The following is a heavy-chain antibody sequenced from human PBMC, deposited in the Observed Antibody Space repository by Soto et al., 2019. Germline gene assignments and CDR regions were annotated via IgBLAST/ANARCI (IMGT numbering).Heavy chain of an antibody. Sequence: WWSLRLSCSASVFTFGNAGMSWVRQAPGKGLEWVGRIKSKTDGGTTDYAAPVKGRFTISRDDSKNTLYLQMSSLKTEDTAVYYCTTRMNMWGQGTTVTVSS. J-gene: IGHJ6*02. CDR3: TTRMNM. V-gene: IGHV3-15*01. CDR2: IKSKTDGGTT. CDR1: VFTFGNAG.